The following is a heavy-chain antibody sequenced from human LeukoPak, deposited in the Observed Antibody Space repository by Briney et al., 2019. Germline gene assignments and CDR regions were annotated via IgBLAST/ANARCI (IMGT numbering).Heavy chain of an antibody. CDR2: ISSNSGGI. V-gene: IGHV3-9*01. CDR3: AKDVQMTRNDYYNYFDY. CDR1: GFTFSNYW. Sequence: PGGSLRLSCAASGFTFSNYWMHWVRQGPGKGLEWVSGISSNSGGIAYADSVKGRFTISRDNAKNSLYLQMNSLRPEDTALYYCAKDVQMTRNDYYNYFDYWGQGTLVTVSS. J-gene: IGHJ4*02. D-gene: IGHD3-22*01.